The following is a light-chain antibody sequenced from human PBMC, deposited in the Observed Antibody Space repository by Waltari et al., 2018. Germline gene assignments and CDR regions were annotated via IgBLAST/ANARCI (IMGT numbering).Light chain of an antibody. Sequence: ETVLTQSPGTLSLSLGERDNLSCRASQSGSRALAWYQQKPGQAPRLLIYGASTRATGIPDRFSGSGSGTDFSLTISRLEPDDFAVYYCQHYLRLPVTFGQGTTVEI. V-gene: IGKV3-20*01. CDR2: GAS. CDR3: QHYLRLPVT. CDR1: QSGSRA. J-gene: IGKJ1*01.